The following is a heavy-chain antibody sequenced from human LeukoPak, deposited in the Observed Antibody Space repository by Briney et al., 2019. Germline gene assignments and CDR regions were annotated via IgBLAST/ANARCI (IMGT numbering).Heavy chain of an antibody. CDR2: INPTSGTT. V-gene: IGHV1-46*01. CDR1: GYTFTNYF. Sequence: GASVKVSCKASGYTFTNYFVHWVRQAPGQGLEWTGIINPTSGTTSYAQKFQDRVTMTRDTSTSTVYMELSSLSSDDTAVYYCARGGRAMDLWGYFDSWGQGTLVTVSS. J-gene: IGHJ4*02. D-gene: IGHD5-18*01. CDR3: ARGGRAMDLWGYFDS.